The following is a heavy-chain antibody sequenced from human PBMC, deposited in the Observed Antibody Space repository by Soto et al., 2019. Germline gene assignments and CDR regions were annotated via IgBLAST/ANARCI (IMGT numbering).Heavy chain of an antibody. J-gene: IGHJ4*02. V-gene: IGHV1-69*06. D-gene: IGHD3-3*01. CDR1: GGTSTRYA. Sequence: QERLVQSGAEVRKPGSSVKVSCKVTGGTSTRYAINWVRQAPGQGLAWMGGIVPMFGTSKYAQKFQGRVTITADTSTNIAYMELRSLRSEDTVVYYCNRGSEYDFWSGYLWGQGTLVSVSS. CDR3: NRGSEYDFWSGYL. CDR2: IVPMFGTS.